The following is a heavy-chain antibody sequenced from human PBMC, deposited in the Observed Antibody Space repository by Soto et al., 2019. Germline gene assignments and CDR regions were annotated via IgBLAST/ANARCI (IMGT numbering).Heavy chain of an antibody. V-gene: IGHV3-64*01. Sequence: GSLILSCAASGLTFSSYAMHWVRQAPGKRLDYVSAISSNGGSTYYANSVKGRFTISRDNSKNTLYLQMGSLRAEDMAVYYCARFFYDYIWGSSRSDAFDIWGQGTMVSVSS. D-gene: IGHD3-16*02. CDR1: GLTFSSYA. J-gene: IGHJ3*02. CDR3: ARFFYDYIWGSSRSDAFDI. CDR2: ISSNGGST.